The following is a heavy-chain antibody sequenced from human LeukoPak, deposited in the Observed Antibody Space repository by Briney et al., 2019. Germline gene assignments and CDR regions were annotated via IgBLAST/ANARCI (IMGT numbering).Heavy chain of an antibody. CDR3: AKDIGSYYDY. D-gene: IGHD3-10*01. CDR2: ISGSGDTT. Sequence: GGSLRLSCAASGFTFSSYAMTWVRQAPGRGLEWVSGISGSGDTTYYADSVKGRFTISRDNSKNTLYLEMNSLRAEDTAVYYCAKDIGSYYDYWGQGILVTVSS. J-gene: IGHJ4*02. CDR1: GFTFSSYA. V-gene: IGHV3-23*01.